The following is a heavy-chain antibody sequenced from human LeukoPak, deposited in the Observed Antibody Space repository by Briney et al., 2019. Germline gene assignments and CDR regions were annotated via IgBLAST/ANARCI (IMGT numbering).Heavy chain of an antibody. CDR2: IKQDGSEK. CDR1: GFTFSSCW. J-gene: IGHJ6*02. D-gene: IGHD4-17*01. CDR3: ARDPYGNYGMDV. Sequence: GGSLRLSCAASGFTFSSCWMSWVRQAPGKGLEWVANIKQDGSEKYYADSVKGRFTISRDNAKNSLYLQMNSLRAEDTAVYYCARDPYGNYGMDVWGQGTTVTVSS. V-gene: IGHV3-7*04.